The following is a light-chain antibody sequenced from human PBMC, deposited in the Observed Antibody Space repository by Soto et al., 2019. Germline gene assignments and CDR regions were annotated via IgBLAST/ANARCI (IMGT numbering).Light chain of an antibody. CDR2: EAS. CDR3: QQYNHWSYT. Sequence: EIVMTQSPGTLSVSPGERATLSCRASQNIGRHLAWYQQKPGQAPRLLLYEASTGANGVPDRFSGSGSGTEFTLTISRLQSEDFAVYYCQQYNHWSYTFGQGTKLEIK. J-gene: IGKJ2*01. V-gene: IGKV3-15*01. CDR1: QNIGRH.